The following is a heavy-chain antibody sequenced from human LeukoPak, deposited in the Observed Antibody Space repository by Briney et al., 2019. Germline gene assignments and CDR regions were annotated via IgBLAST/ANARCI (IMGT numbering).Heavy chain of an antibody. Sequence: PGGSLRLSCAAPGFTFSSYPMHWVRQAPGKGLEGVAVISSDGSNKYYADSMKGRFTISRDNSKNTLYLQMNSLRGEDTALYSCARRQGRHIAMAPSFDYWGQGTLVTVSS. CDR1: GFTFSSYP. D-gene: IGHD5-18*01. CDR2: ISSDGSNK. CDR3: ARRQGRHIAMAPSFDY. V-gene: IGHV3-30*04. J-gene: IGHJ4*02.